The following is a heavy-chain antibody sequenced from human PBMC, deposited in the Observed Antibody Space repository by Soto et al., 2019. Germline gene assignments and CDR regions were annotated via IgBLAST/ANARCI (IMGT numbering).Heavy chain of an antibody. J-gene: IGHJ4*02. V-gene: IGHV1-18*01. CDR1: GYTFTSYG. CDR3: ARECCSAGTCYSLFDY. CDR2: ISAYNGNT. Sequence: GASVKVSCKASGYTFTSYGINWVRQAPGQGLERMGWISAYNGNTNYAQKFQGRVTMTTDTSTSTAYMELRSLRSDDTAVYYCARECCSAGTCYSLFDYWGQGTLVTVSS. D-gene: IGHD2-15*01.